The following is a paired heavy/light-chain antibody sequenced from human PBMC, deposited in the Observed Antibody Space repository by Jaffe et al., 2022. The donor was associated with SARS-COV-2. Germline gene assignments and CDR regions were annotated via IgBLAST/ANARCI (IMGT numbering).Light chain of an antibody. CDR1: RGIANF. J-gene: IGKJ2*01. CDR2: AAS. V-gene: IGKV1-16*01. CDR3: QQYNVYPYT. Sequence: DIYMTQSPSSLSASVGDRVTITCRASRGIANFLAWFQQRPGKAPKSLIYAASSLQSGVPSRFSGSGSGTDFTLTISSLQPEDFATYYCQQYNVYPYTFGQGTKLEIK.
Heavy chain of an antibody. J-gene: IGHJ4*02. V-gene: IGHV4-39*01. CDR2: IYYTGTT. CDR1: GGSISGATYY. CDR3: ARQGGSGWP. D-gene: IGHD6-19*01. Sequence: QLQLQESGPGLVKPSETLSLTCTVSGGSISGATYYWGWIRQPPGKGLEWIGNIYYTGTTYYNPSLMSRVTLSVDTSKNQFSLKLTSVTAADTAVYYCARQGGSGWPWGQGTLVTVSS.